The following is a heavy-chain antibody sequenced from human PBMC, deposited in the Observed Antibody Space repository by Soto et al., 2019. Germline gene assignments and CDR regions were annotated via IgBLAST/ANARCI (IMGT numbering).Heavy chain of an antibody. D-gene: IGHD6-6*01. CDR2: IIPIFGTA. Sequence: SVEVSCKASGGTFSSYAISWVRQAPGQGLEWMGGIIPIFGTANYAQKFQGRVTITADESTSTAYMELSSLRSEDTAVYYCARAIGIAARPDYYYGMDVWGQGTTVTVSS. CDR1: GGTFSSYA. V-gene: IGHV1-69*13. J-gene: IGHJ6*02. CDR3: ARAIGIAARPDYYYGMDV.